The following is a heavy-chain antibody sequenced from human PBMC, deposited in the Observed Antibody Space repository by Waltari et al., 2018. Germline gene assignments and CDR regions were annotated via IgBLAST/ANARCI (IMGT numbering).Heavy chain of an antibody. D-gene: IGHD5-18*01. CDR1: GFTVSGNY. V-gene: IGHV3-53*01. J-gene: IGHJ2*01. CDR2: IYSGGST. Sequence: EVQLVEYGGGLIQPGGSLRLSCAASGFTVSGNYLSWVRQAPGKGLEWVSVIYSGGSTYYADSVKGRFTISRDNSKNTLYLQMNSLRAEDTAVYYCASETAMGFYWYFDLWGRGTLVTVSS. CDR3: ASETAMGFYWYFDL.